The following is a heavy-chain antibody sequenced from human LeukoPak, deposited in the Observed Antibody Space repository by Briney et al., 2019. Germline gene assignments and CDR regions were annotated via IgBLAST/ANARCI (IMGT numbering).Heavy chain of an antibody. J-gene: IGHJ6*03. CDR3: AILNWNYGGYYYYYMDV. CDR1: GLTFSSYA. D-gene: IGHD1-7*01. CDR2: ISGSGGST. Sequence: PGGSLRLSCAASGLTFSSYAMSWVRQAPGKGLEWVSAISGSGGSTYYADSVKGRFTISRDNSKNTLYLQMNSLRAEDTAVYYCAILNWNYGGYYYYYMDVWGKGTTVTVSS. V-gene: IGHV3-23*01.